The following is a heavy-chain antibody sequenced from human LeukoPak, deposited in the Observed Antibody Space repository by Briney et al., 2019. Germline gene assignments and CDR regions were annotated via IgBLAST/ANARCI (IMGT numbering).Heavy chain of an antibody. V-gene: IGHV4-4*07. CDR2: IYPSGST. Sequence: SETLSLTCTVSGGSISSYYWNWIRQAAGKGLEWIGRIYPSGSTIYNPSLKSRVTMSEDTSKNQFSLKLSSVTAADTAVYYCARGIVGATFYFDYWGQGTLVTVSS. CDR1: GGSISSYY. D-gene: IGHD1-26*01. CDR3: ARGIVGATFYFDY. J-gene: IGHJ4*02.